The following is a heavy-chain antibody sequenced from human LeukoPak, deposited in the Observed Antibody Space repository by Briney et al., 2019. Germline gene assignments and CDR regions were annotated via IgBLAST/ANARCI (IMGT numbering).Heavy chain of an antibody. J-gene: IGHJ4*02. CDR1: GFTFSSYS. Sequence: GGSLRLSCAASGFTFSSYSMNWVRQAPGKGLEWVSSISSSSSYIYYADSVKGRFTISRDNAKNSLYLQMNSLRAEDTAVYYCAKRVPGWYYCDYWGQGTVVTVSS. CDR3: AKRVPGWYYCDY. V-gene: IGHV3-21*04. CDR2: ISSSSSYI. D-gene: IGHD6-19*01.